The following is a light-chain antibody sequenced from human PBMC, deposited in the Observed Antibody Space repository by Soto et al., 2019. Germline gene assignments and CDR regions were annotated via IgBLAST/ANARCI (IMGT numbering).Light chain of an antibody. Sequence: QSALTQPPSASGSPGQSVTISCTGTSSDVGGYNFVSWYQQHPGKAPKLMIDDVTDRPSGVPDRFSGSKSGNTASLTVSGLQGEDESDYYCTSYAGSNIPVLFGGGTKLTVL. CDR1: SSDVGGYNF. CDR2: DVT. J-gene: IGLJ2*01. CDR3: TSYAGSNIPVL. V-gene: IGLV2-8*01.